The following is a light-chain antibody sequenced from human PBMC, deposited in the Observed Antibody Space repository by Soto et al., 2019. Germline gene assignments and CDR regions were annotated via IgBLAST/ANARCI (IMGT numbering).Light chain of an antibody. CDR1: SSSIGTNY. CDR2: KNN. J-gene: IGLJ1*01. Sequence: QSVLTQPPSASGTPGQRVTISCSGSSSSIGTNYVYWYQQLPGTAPKLLIYKNNQRPSGVPDRFSGSKSGTSASLAIIGLRSEDEADYHCASWDDSLSGYVFGTGTKVTVL. V-gene: IGLV1-47*01. CDR3: ASWDDSLSGYV.